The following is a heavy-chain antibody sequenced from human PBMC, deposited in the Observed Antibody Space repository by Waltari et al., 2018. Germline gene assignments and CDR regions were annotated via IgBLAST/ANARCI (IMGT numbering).Heavy chain of an antibody. CDR1: GYTFTGYY. CDR3: ARDLVGESVAGIDY. CDR2: INPNSGGT. Sequence: QVQLVQSGAEVKKPGASVKVSCKASGYTFTGYYMHWVRPAPGQGLEWMGRINPNSGGTNYAQKFQGRVTMTRDTSISTAYMELSRLRSDDTAVYYCARDLVGESVAGIDYWGQGTLVTVSS. J-gene: IGHJ4*02. V-gene: IGHV1-2*06. D-gene: IGHD6-19*01.